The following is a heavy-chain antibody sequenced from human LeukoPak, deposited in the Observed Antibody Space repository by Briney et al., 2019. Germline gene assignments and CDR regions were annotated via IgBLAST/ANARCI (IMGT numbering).Heavy chain of an antibody. J-gene: IGHJ4*02. Sequence: GGSLRLSCAASGFTFDDYAMHWVRQAPGKGLEWVAVISSDGTNKYYTDSVKGRFTISRDNSKNTLYLQMNSLRADDTAVYYCARDYASDTDMVWGQGTLVTVSS. V-gene: IGHV3-30-3*01. CDR1: GFTFDDYA. D-gene: IGHD5-18*01. CDR3: ARDYASDTDMV. CDR2: ISSDGTNK.